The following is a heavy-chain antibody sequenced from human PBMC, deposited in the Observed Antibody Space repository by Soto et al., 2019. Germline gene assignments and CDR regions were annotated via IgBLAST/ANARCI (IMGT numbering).Heavy chain of an antibody. V-gene: IGHV4-34*01. Sequence: PSETLSLTCAVYGGSFSGYYWSWIRQPPGKGLEWIGEINHSGSTNYNPSLKSRVTISVDTSKNQFSLKLSSVTAADTAVYYCARAETXRYFDWFRSRAFDIWGQGTMXTVSS. CDR1: GGSFSGYY. CDR2: INHSGST. D-gene: IGHD3-9*01. CDR3: ARAETXRYFDWFRSRAFDI. J-gene: IGHJ3*02.